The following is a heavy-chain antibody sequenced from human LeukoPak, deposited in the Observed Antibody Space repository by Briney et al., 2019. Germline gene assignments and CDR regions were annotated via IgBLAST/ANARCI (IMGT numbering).Heavy chain of an antibody. CDR3: ARFRSTNLYNWFDS. Sequence: ASVKVSCKASGYTFTSYGISWVRQAPGQGLEWMGWISAYNGNTNYAQKLQGRVTMTTDTSTSTAYMELRSLRSDDTAVYYCARFRSTNLYNWFDSWGQGTLVTVFS. V-gene: IGHV1-18*01. J-gene: IGHJ5*01. CDR1: GYTFTSYG. D-gene: IGHD2-2*01. CDR2: ISAYNGNT.